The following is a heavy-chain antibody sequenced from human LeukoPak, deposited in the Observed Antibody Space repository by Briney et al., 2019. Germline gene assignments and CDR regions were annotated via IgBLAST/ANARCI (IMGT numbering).Heavy chain of an antibody. V-gene: IGHV4-59*08. Sequence: SETLSLTCTVSGGSISSYYWSWIRQPPGKGLEWIGYIYYSGSTYYNSSLKSRVTISVDTSKNQFSLKLSSVTAADTAVYYCARRNRGDWLDPWGQGTLVTVSS. J-gene: IGHJ5*02. CDR2: IYYSGST. D-gene: IGHD1-26*01. CDR1: GGSISSYY. CDR3: ARRNRGDWLDP.